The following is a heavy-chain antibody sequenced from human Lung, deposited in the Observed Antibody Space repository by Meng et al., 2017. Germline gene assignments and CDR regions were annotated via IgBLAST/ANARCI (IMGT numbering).Heavy chain of an antibody. D-gene: IGHD6-6*01. Sequence: EVQLLESGGGLVQPGGSLRLSCAASGFSFSGYAMTWVRQAPGKGLEWVSSVSGSDDIAYYGDSVKGRVTISRDNSKNTLYLQMNSLGAEDTAVYFCAKDLGASSSYYFDYWGQGTLVTVSS. V-gene: IGHV3-23*01. CDR3: AKDLGASSSYYFDY. J-gene: IGHJ4*02. CDR2: VSGSDDIA. CDR1: GFSFSGYA.